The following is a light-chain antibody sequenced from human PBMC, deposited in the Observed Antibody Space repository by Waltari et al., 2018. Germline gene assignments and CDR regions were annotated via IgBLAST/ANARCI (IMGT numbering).Light chain of an antibody. V-gene: IGKV1-5*03. CDR1: QSISTW. CDR3: QQYTGPWT. J-gene: IGKJ1*01. Sequence: DIQMTQSPSTLSASVGDRVTITCRASQSISTWLAWYQQKPGKAPKLLIYKASRLEGGVPSRFSGSGSVTEFTLTISSLQPDDFATYYCQQYTGPWTFGQGTKVEIK. CDR2: KAS.